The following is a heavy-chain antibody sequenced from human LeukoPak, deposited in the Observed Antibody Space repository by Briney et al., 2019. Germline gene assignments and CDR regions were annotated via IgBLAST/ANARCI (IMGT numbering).Heavy chain of an antibody. V-gene: IGHV4-61*01. CDR1: GDSVSSDSYY. CDR3: ARDSRGYYDSSGYFDY. D-gene: IGHD3-22*01. Sequence: PADTLSLTCTVSGDSVSSDSYYWSWIRQPPGKGLEWIEYIYYSGSTNYNPSLKSRVTISVDTSKNQFSLKLSSVTAADTAVYYCARDSRGYYDSSGYFDYWGQGTLVTVSS. J-gene: IGHJ4*02. CDR2: IYYSGST.